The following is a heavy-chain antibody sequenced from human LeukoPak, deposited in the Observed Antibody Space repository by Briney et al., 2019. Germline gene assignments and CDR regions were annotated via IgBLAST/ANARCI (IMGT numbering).Heavy chain of an antibody. CDR3: ARDEFDGYNMGPSIY. D-gene: IGHD5-24*01. CDR2: ISYDARHE. V-gene: IGHV3-30*03. Sequence: GGSLRLSCEASGFPFRDHAMHWVRQAPGKGLEWVAVISYDARHENYADSVKGRFTVSRDDSRSTLYLQMNSLKTDDTAVYFCARDEFDGYNMGPSIYWGQGTLVTVSS. CDR1: GFPFRDHA. J-gene: IGHJ4*02.